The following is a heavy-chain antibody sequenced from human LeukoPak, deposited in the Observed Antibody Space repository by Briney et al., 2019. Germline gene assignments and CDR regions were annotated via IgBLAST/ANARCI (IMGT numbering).Heavy chain of an antibody. Sequence: GGSLRLSCAASGFTFSTYWMHWVRQAPGKGLVWVSRIKYDGSMTTYGDSVKGRFSISRDNAKNTVDLQMNSLRAEDTAVYYCARGASSAYYVDYWGQGTLVSVSS. D-gene: IGHD3-22*01. V-gene: IGHV3-74*01. J-gene: IGHJ4*02. CDR2: IKYDGSMT. CDR3: ARGASSAYYVDY. CDR1: GFTFSTYW.